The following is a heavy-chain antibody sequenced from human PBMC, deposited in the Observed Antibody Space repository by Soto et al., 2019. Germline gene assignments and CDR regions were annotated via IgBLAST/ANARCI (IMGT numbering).Heavy chain of an antibody. CDR3: ARVFGSSSDY. J-gene: IGHJ4*02. Sequence: SREAFNCSSMRSLRQAPGQGLEWMGWINPNSGGTNYAQKFQGWVTMTRDTSISTAYMELSRLRSDDTAVYYCARVFGSSSDYWGQGTLVTVSS. V-gene: IGHV1-2*04. D-gene: IGHD6-13*01. CDR1: REAFNCSS. CDR2: INPNSGGT.